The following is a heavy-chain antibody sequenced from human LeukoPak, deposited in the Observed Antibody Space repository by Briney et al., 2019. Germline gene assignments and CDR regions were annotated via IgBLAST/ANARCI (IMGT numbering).Heavy chain of an antibody. CDR2: FQYSGST. V-gene: IGHV4-61*01. D-gene: IGHD4-17*01. J-gene: IGHJ4*02. Sequence: SETLSLTCAVSDYSVTSAYYWGWIRQPPGKGLEWIGYFQYSGSTNYNPSLKSRVTISVDTSKNQFSLKLSSVTTADTAMYYCARTVRGDYVDYWGQGTLVTVSS. CDR3: ARTVRGDYVDY. CDR1: DYSVTSAYY.